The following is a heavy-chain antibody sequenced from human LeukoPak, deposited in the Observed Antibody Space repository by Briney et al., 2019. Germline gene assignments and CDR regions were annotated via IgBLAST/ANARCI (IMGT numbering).Heavy chain of an antibody. V-gene: IGHV1-18*04. Sequence: GASVKVSCKASGYIFTRYGISWVRQAPGQGLEWMGWISAYYGNTNYAQKFQDRVTMTTDTSTNTAYMELRSLRPDDTAVYYCARDFFHGHCSGLSCFLLDYWGQGSLVTVSS. CDR1: GYIFTRYG. J-gene: IGHJ4*02. D-gene: IGHD2-15*01. CDR3: ARDFFHGHCSGLSCFLLDY. CDR2: ISAYYGNT.